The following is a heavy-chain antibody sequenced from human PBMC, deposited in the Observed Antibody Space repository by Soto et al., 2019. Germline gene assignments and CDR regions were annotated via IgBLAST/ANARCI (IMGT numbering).Heavy chain of an antibody. V-gene: IGHV1-24*01. D-gene: IGHD6-13*01. CDR1: GYTLTELS. CDR3: ATLDSSSWYESFDY. Sequence: ASVKVSCKVSGYTLTELSMHWVRQAPGKGLEWMGGFDPEDGETIYAQKFQGRVTMTEDTSTDTAYMELSSLRSEDTAVYYCATLDSSSWYESFDYWGQGTRVTVPS. J-gene: IGHJ4*02. CDR2: FDPEDGET.